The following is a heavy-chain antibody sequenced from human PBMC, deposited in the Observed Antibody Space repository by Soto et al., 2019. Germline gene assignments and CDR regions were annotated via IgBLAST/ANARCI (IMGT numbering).Heavy chain of an antibody. J-gene: IGHJ5*02. CDR2: IWNDGTNP. V-gene: IGHV3-33*01. CDR3: ARDNVASTNYFWFDP. D-gene: IGHD1-7*01. CDR1: GFTFSSYG. Sequence: QVQLVESGGGVVQPGRSLRLSCAASGFTFSSYGMHWVRLTPGKGLEWVALIWNDGTNPYYADSVQGRFTISRDNSKNTLYLQMNRLNAEDTAVYYCARDNVASTNYFWFDPRGQGTLVTVSS.